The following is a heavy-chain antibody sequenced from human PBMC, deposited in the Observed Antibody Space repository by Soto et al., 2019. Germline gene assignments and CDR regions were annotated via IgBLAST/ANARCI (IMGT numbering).Heavy chain of an antibody. J-gene: IGHJ5*02. V-gene: IGHV5-51*01. Sequence: PGESLKISCKGSGYSFTSYWIGWVRQMPGKGLEWMGIIYPGDSDTRYSPSFQGQVTISADKSISTAYLQWSSLKASDTAMYYCAGNNGYSYGANWFDPWGQGTQVTVSS. D-gene: IGHD5-18*01. CDR2: IYPGDSDT. CDR1: GYSFTSYW. CDR3: AGNNGYSYGANWFDP.